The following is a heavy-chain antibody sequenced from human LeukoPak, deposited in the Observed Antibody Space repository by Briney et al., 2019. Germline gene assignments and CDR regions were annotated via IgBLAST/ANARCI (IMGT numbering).Heavy chain of an antibody. J-gene: IGHJ4*02. V-gene: IGHV3-21*01. Sequence: PGGSLRLSCAASGFTFSSYSMNWVRQAPGKGLEWVSSISSSSSYIYYADSVKGRFTISRDNAKNSLYLQMNSLRAEDAAVYYCARDIGDCSSGRCYSDYIDYWGQGTLVTVSS. CDR2: ISSSSSYI. CDR1: GFTFSSYS. CDR3: ARDIGDCSSGRCYSDYIDY. D-gene: IGHD2-15*01.